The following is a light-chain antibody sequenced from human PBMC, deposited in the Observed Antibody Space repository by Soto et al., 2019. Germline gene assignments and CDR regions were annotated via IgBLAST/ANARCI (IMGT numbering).Light chain of an antibody. CDR3: QQYGTSPWT. V-gene: IGKV3-20*01. J-gene: IGKJ1*01. Sequence: EIVLTQSPGTLSLSPGERATLSCRASQSVGSSYLAWYQQKPGQAPRLLIYDASTRATGIPDRFSGGASGTDFTLTISRLEPEDFALYYCQQYGTSPWTFGQGTKVEIK. CDR2: DAS. CDR1: QSVGSSY.